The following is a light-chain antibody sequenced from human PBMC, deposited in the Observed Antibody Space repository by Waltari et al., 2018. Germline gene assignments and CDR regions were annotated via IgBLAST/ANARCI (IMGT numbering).Light chain of an antibody. CDR3: QQYNSAPTT. V-gene: IGKV1-5*01. J-gene: IGKJ1*01. CDR1: QEIDTW. CDR2: EAS. Sequence: DVQMTQSPTSLSASIGDRVTITCRASQEIDTWLSWYHQKPGKAPKFLIYEASTLVRGVPSRLSGSVSGTECTLTISSLQPEDFGTYYCQQYNSAPTTFGPGTKVEI.